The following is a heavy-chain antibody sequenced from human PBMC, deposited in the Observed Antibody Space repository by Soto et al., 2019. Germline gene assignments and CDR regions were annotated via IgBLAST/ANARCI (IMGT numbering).Heavy chain of an antibody. Sequence: PGGSLRLSCAASGFTFSSYAMHWVRQAPGKGLEYVSAVSHDEVSTYYANSVKGRFTISRDNSKNTLYLQMGSLRVEDMAIYYCARSGCSSTSCYDYWGQGTLVTVSS. CDR3: ARSGCSSTSCYDY. CDR2: VSHDEVST. CDR1: GFTFSSYA. J-gene: IGHJ4*02. V-gene: IGHV3-64*01. D-gene: IGHD2-2*01.